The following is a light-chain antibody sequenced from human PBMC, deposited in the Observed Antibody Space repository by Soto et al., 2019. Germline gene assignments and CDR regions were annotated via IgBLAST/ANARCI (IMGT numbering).Light chain of an antibody. CDR2: AAS. CDR3: QQSYSTPHT. V-gene: IGKV1-39*01. CDR1: QTISTI. J-gene: IGKJ5*01. Sequence: DIQMTQSPSSLSASVGDTVTITCRATQTISTILNWYQHKPGKAPNLLIYAASSLQSGVPSRFSGSGSGTDFTLTISSLQPEDFATYYCQQSYSTPHTVGQGTRLEIK.